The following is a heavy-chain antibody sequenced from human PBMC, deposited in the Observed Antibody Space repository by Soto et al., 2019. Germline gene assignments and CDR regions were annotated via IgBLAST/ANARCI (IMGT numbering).Heavy chain of an antibody. J-gene: IGHJ4*02. V-gene: IGHV3-23*01. CDR3: ANSPAAAEGVFDY. CDR2: ISGSGGRT. D-gene: IGHD6-13*01. Sequence: EVQLLESGGGLVQPGGSLRLSCAASGFTFSSYAMSWVRQAPGKGLEWVSAISGSGGRTYYADAVKGRFTISRDNSKNPRYLHMNSLRAEDTAVYYRANSPAAAEGVFDYWGQGTLVTVSS. CDR1: GFTFSSYA.